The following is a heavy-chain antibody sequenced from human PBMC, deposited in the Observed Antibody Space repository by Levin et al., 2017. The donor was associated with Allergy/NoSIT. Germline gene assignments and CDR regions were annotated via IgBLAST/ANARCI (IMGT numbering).Heavy chain of an antibody. Sequence: SETLSLTCTVSGGSISSYYWSWIRQPPGKGLEWIGYIYYSGSTNYNPSLKSRVTISVDTSKNQFSLKLSSVTAADTAVYYCARFRKNSSGWDPLDYWGQGTLVTVSS. J-gene: IGHJ4*02. V-gene: IGHV4-59*01. CDR1: GGSISSYY. CDR2: IYYSGST. D-gene: IGHD6-19*01. CDR3: ARFRKNSSGWDPLDY.